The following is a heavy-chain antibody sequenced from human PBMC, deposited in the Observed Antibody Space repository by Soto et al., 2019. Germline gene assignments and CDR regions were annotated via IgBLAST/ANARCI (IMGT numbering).Heavy chain of an antibody. V-gene: IGHV4-30-2*01. Sequence: TLSLTCAVSGGSISSGGYSWSWIRQPPGKGLEWIGYIYHSGSTYYNPSLKSRVTISVDRSKNQFSLKLSSVTAADTAVYYCARVNLRGYYYDSSGYYYPPHFDYWGQGTLVTVS. J-gene: IGHJ4*02. D-gene: IGHD3-22*01. CDR2: IYHSGST. CDR1: GGSISSGGYS. CDR3: ARVNLRGYYYDSSGYYYPPHFDY.